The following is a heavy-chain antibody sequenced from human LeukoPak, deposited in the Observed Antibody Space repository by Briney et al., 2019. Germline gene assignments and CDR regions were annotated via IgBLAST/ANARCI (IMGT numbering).Heavy chain of an antibody. Sequence: GRSLRLSCAASGFTFSSYDIYWVRQAPGKGLEWVALISSDRGNTYFAHSVKGRFTISTDNSKNTLYLQMNSLRPEDTAVYSCAKCCPMDVWGQGTTVTVSS. CDR3: AKCCPMDV. CDR1: GFTFSSYD. J-gene: IGHJ6*02. V-gene: IGHV3-30*18. CDR2: ISSDRGNT. D-gene: IGHD4/OR15-4a*01.